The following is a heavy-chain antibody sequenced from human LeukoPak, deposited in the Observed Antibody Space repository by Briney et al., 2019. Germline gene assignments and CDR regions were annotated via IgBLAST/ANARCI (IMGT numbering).Heavy chain of an antibody. Sequence: SETLSLTCTISGGSISSSSYYWGWIRQPPGMGLEWIGSIYYRGNTYYNPSLKSRVTISVDTSKNQFSLRLNSVTAADTAVYYCARAFGTYQYYFDYWGQGTLVTVYS. CDR3: ARAFGTYQYYFDY. V-gene: IGHV4-39*07. CDR1: GGSISSSSYY. J-gene: IGHJ4*02. CDR2: IYYRGNT. D-gene: IGHD1-26*01.